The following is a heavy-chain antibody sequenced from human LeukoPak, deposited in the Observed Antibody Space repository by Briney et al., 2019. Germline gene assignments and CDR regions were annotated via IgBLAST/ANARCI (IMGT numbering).Heavy chain of an antibody. CDR3: ARGGVVGGTTYRYFDY. D-gene: IGHD1-26*01. Sequence: GGSLRLSCAASGFTFSNYAMSWVRQAPGKGLEWVSTISDSGGSTYYADSVKGRFTISRDKSKNTLSLQMNSLRPEDTAVYYCARGGVVGGTTYRYFDYWGQGTLVTVSS. CDR2: ISDSGGST. CDR1: GFTFSNYA. J-gene: IGHJ4*02. V-gene: IGHV3-23*01.